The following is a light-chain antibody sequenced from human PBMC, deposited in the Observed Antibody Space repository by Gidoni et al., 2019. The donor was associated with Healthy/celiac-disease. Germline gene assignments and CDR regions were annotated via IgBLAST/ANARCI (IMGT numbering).Light chain of an antibody. J-gene: IGKJ4*01. Sequence: DIQMTQSPSSLSASVGDRVTITCQASQDISNYLNWYQQKPGKAPKLLIYDASNLEKGVPSRFSGSVSGTDFTFTISSLQPEDIATYYCQQYDNLPLTFGGXTKVEIQ. CDR3: QQYDNLPLT. V-gene: IGKV1-33*01. CDR2: DAS. CDR1: QDISNY.